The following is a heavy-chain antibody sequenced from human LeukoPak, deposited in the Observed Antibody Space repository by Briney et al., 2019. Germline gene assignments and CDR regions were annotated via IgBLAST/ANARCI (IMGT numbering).Heavy chain of an antibody. CDR2: IKSDGST. D-gene: IGHD6-19*01. V-gene: IGHV3-74*01. CDR1: GFTFSSYW. J-gene: IGHJ3*02. CDR3: ARGHIAVAAHDDAFDI. Sequence: GGSLRLSCAASGFTFSSYWMHWVRQIPGKGLVWVSRIKSDGSTIYADSVKGRFTISRDNAKNSLYLQMNSLRVEDTAVYYCARGHIAVAAHDDAFDIWGQGTMVTVSS.